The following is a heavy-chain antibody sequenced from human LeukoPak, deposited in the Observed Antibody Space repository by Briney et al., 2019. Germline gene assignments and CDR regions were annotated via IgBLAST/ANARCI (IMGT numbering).Heavy chain of an antibody. V-gene: IGHV4-38-2*01. CDR3: ARTRYYYNSRSYGAPYYFDY. CDR2: IYHSGST. CDR1: GFTFSNAW. D-gene: IGHD3-10*01. Sequence: GSLRLSCAASGFTFSNAWMSWVRQAPGKGLEWIGSIYHSGSTYYNPSLKSRVTISVDTSKNQFSLKLSSVTAADTAVYYCARTRYYYNSRSYGAPYYFDYWGQGTLVTVSS. J-gene: IGHJ4*02.